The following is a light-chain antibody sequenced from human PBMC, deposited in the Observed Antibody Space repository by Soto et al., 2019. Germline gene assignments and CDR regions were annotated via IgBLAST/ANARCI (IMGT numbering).Light chain of an antibody. Sequence: EIVMTQSPATLSVSPGERATLSCRASQSFRSNLAWYQQKPGQAPRLLIYGASTRATGIPARFSGSGSGTEFTLTISSLQSEDFAVYYCQQYNNWWTFGQGTKVEIX. CDR2: GAS. CDR1: QSFRSN. V-gene: IGKV3-15*01. J-gene: IGKJ1*01. CDR3: QQYNNWWT.